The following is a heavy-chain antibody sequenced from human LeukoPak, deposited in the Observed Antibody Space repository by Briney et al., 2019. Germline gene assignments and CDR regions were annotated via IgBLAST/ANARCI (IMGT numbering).Heavy chain of an antibody. D-gene: IGHD5-24*01. CDR3: ARDQRWLQSAGFDY. CDR1: GYTFTRYA. Sequence: ASVKVSCKVSGYTFTRYAITWVRQAPGQGLEWMGWISAYNGNTSYAQKLQGRVTMTTVTSTSTGYMELRSLRSDDTAVYYCARDQRWLQSAGFDYWGQGTLVTVSS. CDR2: ISAYNGNT. V-gene: IGHV1-18*01. J-gene: IGHJ4*02.